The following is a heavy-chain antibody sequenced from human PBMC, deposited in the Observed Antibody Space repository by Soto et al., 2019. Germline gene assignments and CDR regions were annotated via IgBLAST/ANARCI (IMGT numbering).Heavy chain of an antibody. CDR2: ISGYNGNT. V-gene: IGHV1-18*01. CDR3: ARDKGYGGGWSYSSGRDV. J-gene: IGHJ6*02. D-gene: IGHD6-19*01. CDR1: GYTFSNFG. Sequence: ASVKVSCKASGYTFSNFGLSWVRQAPGQGLEWMGWISGYNGNTNSAEKFQGRVTMTTDTSTSTAYMEVRSLTSDDTAVYYCARDKGYGGGWSYSSGRDVWGQGTTVTVSS.